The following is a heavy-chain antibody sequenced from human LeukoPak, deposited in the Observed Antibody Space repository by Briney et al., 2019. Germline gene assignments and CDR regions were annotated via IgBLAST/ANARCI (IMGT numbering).Heavy chain of an antibody. J-gene: IGHJ4*02. V-gene: IGHV1-2*02. D-gene: IGHD3-16*02. Sequence: ASVKVSCKASGYTFTGYYMHWVRQAPGQGLEWMGWINPNSGGTNYAQKFQGRVTMTTDTSTSTAYMELRSLRSDDTAVYYCARDISFGGVIVIRPFDYWGQGTLVTVSS. CDR2: INPNSGGT. CDR3: ARDISFGGVIVIRPFDY. CDR1: GYTFTGYY.